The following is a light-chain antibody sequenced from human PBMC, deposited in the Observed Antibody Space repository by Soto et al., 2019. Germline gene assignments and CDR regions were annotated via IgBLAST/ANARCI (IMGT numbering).Light chain of an antibody. CDR1: SNDVGSYNL. J-gene: IGLJ2*01. V-gene: IGLV2-23*03. CDR3: CSYAGSSTFV. Sequence: QSALTQPASVSGSPGQSITISCTGTSNDVGSYNLVSWYQQHPGKAPKPMIYEGSKRPSGVSIRFSGSKSDNTASLTISGLQAEDEADYYCCSYAGSSTFVFGGGTKLTVL. CDR2: EGS.